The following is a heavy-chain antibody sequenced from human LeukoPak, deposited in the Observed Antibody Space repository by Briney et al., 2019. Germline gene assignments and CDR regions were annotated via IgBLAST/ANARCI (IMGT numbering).Heavy chain of an antibody. CDR3: AQSTSMRYFFDL. D-gene: IGHD2/OR15-2a*01. CDR1: GFSFNRYA. Sequence: GGSLRRSCDASGFSFNRYAVAWVRQVPGKGLEWVSSISGTGGRTFFADSVKGRFTMSRAHSVFLSLNSQRAEDTALYYCAQSTSMRYFFDLWGRGTLV. CDR2: ISGTGGRT. J-gene: IGHJ2*01. V-gene: IGHV3-23*01.